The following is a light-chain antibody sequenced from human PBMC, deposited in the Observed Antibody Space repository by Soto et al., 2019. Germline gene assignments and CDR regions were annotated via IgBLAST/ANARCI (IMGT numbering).Light chain of an antibody. Sequence: HSALTQPASVSGSPGQSITISCTGTRIDVGSYIYFSWYQQHPGKAPRLMIYQASKRPSGVSHRFSGSRSGNTASLTISGLQAEDEAEYYCSSYTSGTPLYVFGTGPKLTVL. CDR3: SSYTSGTPLYV. CDR1: RIDVGSYIY. J-gene: IGLJ1*01. CDR2: QAS. V-gene: IGLV2-14*01.